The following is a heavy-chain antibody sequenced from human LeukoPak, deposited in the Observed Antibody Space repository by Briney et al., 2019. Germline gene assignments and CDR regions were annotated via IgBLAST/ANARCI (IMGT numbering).Heavy chain of an antibody. CDR2: INPNSGGT. CDR1: GYTFTDYY. J-gene: IGHJ4*02. V-gene: IGHV1-2*02. D-gene: IGHD1-1*01. CDR3: ARVQVSDDNWGFFDY. Sequence: ASVKVSCKASGYTFTDYYMHWVRQAPGQGLEWMGWINPNSGGTNCAQKFQGRVTMTRETSISTAYMELSRLSSDDTAVYYCARVQVSDDNWGFFDYWGQGTLVTVSS.